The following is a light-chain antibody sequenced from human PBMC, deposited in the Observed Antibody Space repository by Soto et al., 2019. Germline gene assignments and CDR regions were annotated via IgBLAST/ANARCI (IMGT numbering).Light chain of an antibody. CDR3: QQYDNLPRT. CDR2: DAS. CDR1: QDISNY. Sequence: DIQMTQSPSSLSASVGDRVTITCQASQDISNYLNWYQQKPGKAPKLLIYDASNLETGVPSRFSGSGSGTDFTFTISSLQPGGIATYYCQQYDNLPRTFGGGTKVDIK. V-gene: IGKV1-33*01. J-gene: IGKJ4*01.